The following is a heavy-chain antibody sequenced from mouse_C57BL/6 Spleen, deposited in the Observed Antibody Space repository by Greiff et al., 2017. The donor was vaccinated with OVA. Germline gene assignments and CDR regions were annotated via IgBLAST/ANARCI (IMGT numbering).Heavy chain of an antibody. CDR2: IYPGSGST. V-gene: IGHV1-55*01. Sequence: QVQLQQPGAELVKPGASVKMSCKASGYTFTSYWITWVTQRPGQGLEWIGDIYPGSGSTNYNEKFKSKATLTVDTSSSTAYMQLSSLTSEDSAVYYCARRTAQATGFDYWGQGTTLTVSS. CDR1: GYTFTSYW. CDR3: ARRTAQATGFDY. D-gene: IGHD3-2*02. J-gene: IGHJ2*01.